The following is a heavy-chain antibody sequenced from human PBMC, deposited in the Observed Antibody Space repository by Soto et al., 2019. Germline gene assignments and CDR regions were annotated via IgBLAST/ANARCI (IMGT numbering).Heavy chain of an antibody. Sequence: GGSLRLSCAASGFTFSSYSMNWVRQAPGKGLEWVSSISSSSYIYYADSVKGRFTISRDNAKNSLYLQMNSLRAEDTAVYYCARDDVAARTLFFFPWGQGTLVTVSS. D-gene: IGHD6-19*01. J-gene: IGHJ5*02. CDR1: GFTFSSYS. CDR2: ISSSSYI. CDR3: ARDDVAARTLFFFP. V-gene: IGHV3-21*01.